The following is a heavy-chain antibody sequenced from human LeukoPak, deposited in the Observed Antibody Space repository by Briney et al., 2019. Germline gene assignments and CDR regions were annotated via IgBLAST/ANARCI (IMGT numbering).Heavy chain of an antibody. Sequence: PGGSLRLSCAASGFTFSSYGMHWVRQAPGKGLEWVAVIWNDGSKSNYPDSVKGRFTISRDDSKNTLFLQMGSLRVEDTAVYYCARFRSGWYMDYWGQGTLVTVSS. CDR3: ARFRSGWYMDY. CDR2: IWNDGSKS. D-gene: IGHD6-19*01. CDR1: GFTFSSYG. V-gene: IGHV3-33*01. J-gene: IGHJ4*02.